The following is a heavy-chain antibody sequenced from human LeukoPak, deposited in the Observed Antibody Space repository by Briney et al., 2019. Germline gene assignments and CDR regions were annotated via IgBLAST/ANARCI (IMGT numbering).Heavy chain of an antibody. CDR1: GFTFSSYA. CDR2: ISWNSGSI. CDR3: AKDHYSTDYDILTGPVGY. V-gene: IGHV3-9*01. D-gene: IGHD3-9*01. J-gene: IGHJ4*02. Sequence: PGGSLRLSCAASGFTFSSYAMSWVRQAPGKGLEWVLGISWNSGSIGYADSVKGRFTISRDNAKNSLYLQMNSLRAEDTALYYCAKDHYSTDYDILTGPVGYWGQGTLVTVSS.